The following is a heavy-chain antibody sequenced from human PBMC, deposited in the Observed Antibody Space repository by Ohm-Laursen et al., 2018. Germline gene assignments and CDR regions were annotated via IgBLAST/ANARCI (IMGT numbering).Heavy chain of an antibody. Sequence: GTLSLTCTVSGGSISSRSYYWGWIRQPPGKGLEWIGSIYYSGSTYYNPSLKSRVTISIDTSKNQFSLKLSSVTAADTALYYCAKGLRSGVYFPFDYWGQGTLVTVSS. CDR1: GGSISSRSYY. D-gene: IGHD1-26*01. CDR2: IYYSGST. J-gene: IGHJ4*02. V-gene: IGHV4-39*07. CDR3: AKGLRSGVYFPFDY.